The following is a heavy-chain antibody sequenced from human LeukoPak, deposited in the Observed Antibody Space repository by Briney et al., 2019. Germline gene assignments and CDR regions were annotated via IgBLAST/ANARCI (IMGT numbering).Heavy chain of an antibody. CDR3: AKEVGIAAAQNSYFDY. Sequence: GGSLRLSCAASGFTFSSYAISWVRQAPGKGLEWVSVISGSGGSTYYADSVKGRFTISRDNSKNTLYLQMNSLRAKDTAVYYCAKEVGIAAAQNSYFDYWGQGTLVTVSS. D-gene: IGHD6-13*01. CDR2: ISGSGGST. J-gene: IGHJ4*02. V-gene: IGHV3-23*01. CDR1: GFTFSSYA.